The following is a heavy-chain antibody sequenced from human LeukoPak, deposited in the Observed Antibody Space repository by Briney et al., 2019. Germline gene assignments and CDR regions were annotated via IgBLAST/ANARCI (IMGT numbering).Heavy chain of an antibody. D-gene: IGHD1-26*01. CDR3: AKDLVGATEGYYCDY. Sequence: AGGSLRLSCAASGFTFSSYGMHWVRQAPGKGLEWVAFIRYDGSNKYYADSVKGRFTISRDNSKNTLYLQMNSLRAEDTAVYYCAKDLVGATEGYYCDYWGQRALVTVSS. V-gene: IGHV3-30*02. CDR1: GFTFSSYG. J-gene: IGHJ4*02. CDR2: IRYDGSNK.